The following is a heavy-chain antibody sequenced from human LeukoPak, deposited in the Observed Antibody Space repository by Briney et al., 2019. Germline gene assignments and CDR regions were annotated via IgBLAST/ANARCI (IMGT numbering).Heavy chain of an antibody. D-gene: IGHD4-17*01. CDR2: INPSGGST. CDR1: GGTFSSYT. Sequence: ASVKVCCKASGGTFSSYTISWVRQAPGQGLEWMGIINPSGGSTSYAQKFQGRVTMTRDMSTSTVYMELSSLRSEDTAVYYCARDVTTVLSGFDYWGQGTLVTVSS. V-gene: IGHV1-46*01. J-gene: IGHJ4*02. CDR3: ARDVTTVLSGFDY.